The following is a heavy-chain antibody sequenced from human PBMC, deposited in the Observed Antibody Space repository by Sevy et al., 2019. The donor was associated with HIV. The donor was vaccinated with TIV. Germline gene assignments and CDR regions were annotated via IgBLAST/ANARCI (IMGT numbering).Heavy chain of an antibody. Sequence: GGSLRLSCSTSRVSFTNPAMSWLRQAPGKGLEWVASISGSGGTKYYAGSVRGRFSISRDDPEDTVYLQMSSLRAEDTAVYYCAKNHYELVSYFEHWGQGTLVTVSS. CDR3: AKNHYELVSYFEH. CDR1: RVSFTNPA. V-gene: IGHV3-23*01. J-gene: IGHJ1*01. D-gene: IGHD3-22*01. CDR2: ISGSGGTK.